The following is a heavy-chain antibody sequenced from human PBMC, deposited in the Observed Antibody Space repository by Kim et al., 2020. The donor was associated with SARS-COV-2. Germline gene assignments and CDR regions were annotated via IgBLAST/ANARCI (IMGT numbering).Heavy chain of an antibody. V-gene: IGHV4-39*01. Sequence: YYNPSLKSRVTISADPSNNEVSLSLTSVTAADTAVYYCARIYYPYFYLAVWGKGTSVTVSS. D-gene: IGHD1-26*01. CDR3: ARIYYPYFYLAV. J-gene: IGHJ6*03.